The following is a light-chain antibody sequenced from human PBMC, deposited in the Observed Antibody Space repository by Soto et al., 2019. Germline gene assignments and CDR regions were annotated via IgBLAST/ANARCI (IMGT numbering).Light chain of an antibody. J-gene: IGLJ1*01. CDR1: SKVVGGYDY. V-gene: IGLV2-11*01. CDR3: CSYAGTYSYV. Sequence: QSVLTQPRSVSGSPGQSVTISCTGTSKVVGGYDYVSWYQQHPGKAPELIIYDVSKRPSGVPDRFSGSKSGNTASLTISGLQAEDEADYYCCSYAGTYSYVFGTGTKVTVL. CDR2: DVS.